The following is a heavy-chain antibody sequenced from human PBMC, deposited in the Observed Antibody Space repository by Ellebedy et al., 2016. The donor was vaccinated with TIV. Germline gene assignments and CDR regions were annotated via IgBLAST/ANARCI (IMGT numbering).Heavy chain of an antibody. CDR3: ARDRSDGFDV. CDR2: ISTSSSTI. Sequence: PGGSLRLSCPASGFTFSNHTMNWVPQAPGKGLDWLPYISTSSSTIYYSDSVRGRFTISRDDAENSLFLQMNTLRAEDTAIYYCARDRSDGFDVWGQGTLVAVSS. CDR1: GFTFSNHT. V-gene: IGHV3-48*01. J-gene: IGHJ3*01.